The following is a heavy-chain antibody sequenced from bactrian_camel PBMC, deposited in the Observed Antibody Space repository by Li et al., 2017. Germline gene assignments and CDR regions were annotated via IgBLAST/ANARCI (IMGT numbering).Heavy chain of an antibody. CDR2: LYTGGDAK. D-gene: IGHD2*01. J-gene: IGHJ4*01. CDR1: PATYNSNY. V-gene: IGHV3S40*01. CDR3: AAGRTYSGDFHPLRDTYNY. Sequence: DVQLVESGGGSVQAGDSLRLSCTVPPATYNSNYIAWVRQASGKGREGVAVLYTGGDAKYYHDSVKGRFTISQDNAKSTVYLQMNSLKPEDTAMYYCAAGRTYSGDFHPLRDTYNYYGQGTQVTVS.